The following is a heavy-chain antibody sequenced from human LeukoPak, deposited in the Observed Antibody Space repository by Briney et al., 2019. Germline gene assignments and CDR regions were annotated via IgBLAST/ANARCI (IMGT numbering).Heavy chain of an antibody. J-gene: IGHJ6*02. Sequence: SETLSLTCTVSGGSISSYYWSWIRQPPGKGLEWIGYIYYSGSTYYNPSLKSRVTISVDTSKNQFSLKLSSVTAADTAVYYCARDYYYDSSGYYYYYYGMDVWGQGTTVTVSS. CDR1: GGSISSYY. D-gene: IGHD3-22*01. CDR2: IYYSGST. CDR3: ARDYYYDSSGYYYYYYGMDV. V-gene: IGHV4-59*12.